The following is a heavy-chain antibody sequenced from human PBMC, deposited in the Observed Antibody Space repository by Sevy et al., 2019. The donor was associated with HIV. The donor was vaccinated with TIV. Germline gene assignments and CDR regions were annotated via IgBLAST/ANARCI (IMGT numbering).Heavy chain of an antibody. CDR2: MNQDGTER. CDR3: VREGLGGFSYSLDC. D-gene: IGHD3-16*01. CDR1: GFSFSTYW. V-gene: IGHV3-7*01. Sequence: GGSLRLSCAASGFSFSTYWMTWVRQAPGKGLEWVATMNQDGTERDYVDSVKGRFTISGDNTKPSLFLQMNSLSAEDTGVYYCVREGLGGFSYSLDCWGQGTLVTVSS. J-gene: IGHJ4*02.